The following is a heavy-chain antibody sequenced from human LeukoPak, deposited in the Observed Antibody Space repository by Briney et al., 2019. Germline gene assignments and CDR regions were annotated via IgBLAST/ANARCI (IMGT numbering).Heavy chain of an antibody. CDR2: IKQDGSEK. Sequence: GGSLRLSCAASGFTFSSYWMSWVRQAPGKGLEWVANIKQDGSEKYYVDSVKGRFTISRDNAKNSLYLQMNSLRAEDTAVYYCARERQQLVRGLFDYWGQGTLVTVSS. CDR1: GFTFSSYW. CDR3: ARERQQLVRGLFDY. J-gene: IGHJ4*02. V-gene: IGHV3-7*01. D-gene: IGHD6-13*01.